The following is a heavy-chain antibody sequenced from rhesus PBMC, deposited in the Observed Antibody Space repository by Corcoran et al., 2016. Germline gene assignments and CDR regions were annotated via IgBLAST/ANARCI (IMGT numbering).Heavy chain of an antibody. CDR3: ARGAGYSYSLLYYDY. CDR2: ISYDGRKK. J-gene: IGHJ4*01. CDR1: GFTFSSYG. D-gene: IGHD5-12*01. V-gene: IGHV3-54*02. Sequence: EVQVVESGGGLVQPGGSLRLSCAASGFTFSSYGMHWVRQAPGKGLVWGTVISYDGRKKFYANCVKVQFTRSKDNSKNKRYLQMNSLKLEDTAVYDCARGAGYSYSLLYYDYWGQGVLVTVSS.